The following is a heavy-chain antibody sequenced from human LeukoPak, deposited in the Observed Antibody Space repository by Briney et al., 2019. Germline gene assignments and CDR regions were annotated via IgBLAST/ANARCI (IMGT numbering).Heavy chain of an antibody. CDR2: IYYSGST. Sequence: PSETLSLTCTVSGGSISSYYWSWIRQPPGKELEWIGYIYYSGSTNYNPSLKSRVTISVDTSKNQFSLKLTSVTAADTAVYYCARGAMVRGVILTHYFDFWGQGTLVTVSS. J-gene: IGHJ4*02. V-gene: IGHV4-59*01. CDR3: ARGAMVRGVILTHYFDF. CDR1: GGSISSYY. D-gene: IGHD3-10*01.